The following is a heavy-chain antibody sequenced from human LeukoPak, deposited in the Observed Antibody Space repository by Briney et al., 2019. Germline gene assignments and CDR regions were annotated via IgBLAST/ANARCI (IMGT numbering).Heavy chain of an antibody. CDR3: AKRGVVIRVILVGFHKEAYYFDS. CDR2: ISGSGGST. D-gene: IGHD3-22*01. CDR1: GITLSNYG. J-gene: IGHJ4*02. V-gene: IGHV3-23*01. Sequence: GGSLRLSCAVSGITLSNYGMSWVRQAPGKGLEWVAGISGSGGSTSYADSVKGRFTISRDNPRNTLYLQMNSLRAEDAAVYFCAKRGVVIRVILVGFHKEAYYFDSWGQGALVTVSS.